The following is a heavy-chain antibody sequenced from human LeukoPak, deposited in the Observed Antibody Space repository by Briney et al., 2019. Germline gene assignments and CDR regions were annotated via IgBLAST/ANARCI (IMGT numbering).Heavy chain of an antibody. D-gene: IGHD5-12*01. CDR2: INHSGST. CDR3: ARGLRATTVTHYYYGMDV. J-gene: IGHJ6*04. CDR1: GGSFSGYY. Sequence: SETLSLTCAVYGGSFSGYYWSWIRQPPGKGLEWIGEINHSGSTNYNPSLKSRVTISVDTSKNQFSLKLSSVTAADTAVYCCARGLRATTVTHYYYGMDVWGKGTTVTVSS. V-gene: IGHV4-34*01.